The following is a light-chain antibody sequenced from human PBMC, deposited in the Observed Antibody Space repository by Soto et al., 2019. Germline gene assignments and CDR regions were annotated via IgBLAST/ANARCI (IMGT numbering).Light chain of an antibody. J-gene: IGKJ3*01. Sequence: DVQMTQFPSTLSASVGDRVTITCRASRGISSWLAWYQQKPGRAPKLLIYAASTLQSGVPSRFRGSGSGADFTLTITSLQPEDFASYYCQQTNSFPPTFGPGTKVDIK. CDR2: AAS. V-gene: IGKV1-12*01. CDR1: RGISSW. CDR3: QQTNSFPPT.